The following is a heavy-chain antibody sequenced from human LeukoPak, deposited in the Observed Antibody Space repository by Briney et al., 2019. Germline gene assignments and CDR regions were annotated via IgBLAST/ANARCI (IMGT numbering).Heavy chain of an antibody. Sequence: SETLSLTCAVYGGSFSGYYWSWIRQPPGKGLEWMGEINHSGSTNYNPSLKSRVTISVDTSKNQFSLKLSSVTAADTAVYYCARGLRRAHSDYWGQGTLVTVSS. CDR3: ARGLRRAHSDY. CDR2: INHSGST. D-gene: IGHD2-8*01. V-gene: IGHV4-34*01. J-gene: IGHJ4*02. CDR1: GGSFSGYY.